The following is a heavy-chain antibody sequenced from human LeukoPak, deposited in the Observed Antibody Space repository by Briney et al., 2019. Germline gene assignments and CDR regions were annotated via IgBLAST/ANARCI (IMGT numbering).Heavy chain of an antibody. J-gene: IGHJ1*01. CDR3: AGRGQRYFRD. CDR2: IYRFGNT. V-gene: IGHV4-4*08. Sequence: SETPSLTCTVSGDSISSDYWSWIRQPPGKGLEWIGYIYRFGNTDYNPSLMRRVTISLDTSKKQLPLNLTSVTAADTAVYYCAGRGQRYFRDWGQGTLVTVSS. CDR1: GDSISSDY.